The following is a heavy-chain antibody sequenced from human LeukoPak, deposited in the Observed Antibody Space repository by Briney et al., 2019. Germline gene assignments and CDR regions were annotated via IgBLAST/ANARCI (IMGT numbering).Heavy chain of an antibody. Sequence: SVKVSCKASGGTFSSYAISWVRQPPGQGLEWMGGIIPIFGTANYAQKFQGRVTITADESTSTAYMELSSLRSEDTAVYYCAGGPTDYCSSTSCYAALDYWGQGTLVTVSS. CDR2: IIPIFGTA. J-gene: IGHJ4*02. D-gene: IGHD2-2*01. V-gene: IGHV1-69*13. CDR3: AGGPTDYCSSTSCYAALDY. CDR1: GGTFSSYA.